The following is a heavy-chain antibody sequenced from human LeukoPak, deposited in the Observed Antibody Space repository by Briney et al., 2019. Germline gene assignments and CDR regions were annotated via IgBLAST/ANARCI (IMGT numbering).Heavy chain of an antibody. CDR3: ARPSGTIFGVVTPFDY. CDR1: GYTFITYG. Sequence: ASVKVSCKASGYTFITYGINWVRQAPGQGLEWMGWINPNTGNPMYAQGFTGRFVFSLDTSVSTAYLRISSLKAEDTAVYYCARPSGTIFGVVTPFDYWGQGTLVTVSS. CDR2: INPNTGNP. V-gene: IGHV7-4-1*02. J-gene: IGHJ4*02. D-gene: IGHD3-3*01.